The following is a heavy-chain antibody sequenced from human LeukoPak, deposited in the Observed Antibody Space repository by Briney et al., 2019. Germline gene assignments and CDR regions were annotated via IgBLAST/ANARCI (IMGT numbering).Heavy chain of an antibody. CDR2: IYPGDSDT. V-gene: IGHV5-51*01. Sequence: GESLKISCEGSGYSFSTYWIGWVRQMPGKGLESMGIIYPGDSDTRYSPSFQGQVTFSADKSISTAYLQWSSLKASDTAMYYCARLSDGYNDFWGQGTLVTVSS. CDR1: GYSFSTYW. CDR3: ARLSDGYNDF. D-gene: IGHD5-24*01. J-gene: IGHJ4*02.